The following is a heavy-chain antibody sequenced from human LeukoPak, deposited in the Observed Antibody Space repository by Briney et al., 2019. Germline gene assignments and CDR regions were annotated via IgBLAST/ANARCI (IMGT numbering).Heavy chain of an antibody. V-gene: IGHV4-31*03. J-gene: IGHJ3*01. CDR2: KYYSGSA. Sequence: SETLSLTCNVSGVSVSDGRYYWTWIRQHPGKGLEWIGYKYYSGSAKYNPSLKSRLTILIDTSKNQFSLQLSSVTAADTATYYCATPYCSSISCLDVFNVWGPGTRVSVSS. CDR1: GVSVSDGRYY. CDR3: ATPYCSSISCLDVFNV. D-gene: IGHD2-2*01.